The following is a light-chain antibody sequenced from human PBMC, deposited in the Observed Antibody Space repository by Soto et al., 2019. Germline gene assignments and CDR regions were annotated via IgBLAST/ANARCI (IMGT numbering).Light chain of an antibody. CDR1: ETVATN. J-gene: IGKJ1*01. Sequence: PRAIATLSCWTSETVATNLAWYQQKPGQAPRLLISGASTRAAGISDRFSGSGSGTEFTLTISSLRSEDSAIYYCQQYFEWPPMTFGQGTKVDIK. V-gene: IGKV3-15*01. CDR3: QQYFEWPPMT. CDR2: GAS.